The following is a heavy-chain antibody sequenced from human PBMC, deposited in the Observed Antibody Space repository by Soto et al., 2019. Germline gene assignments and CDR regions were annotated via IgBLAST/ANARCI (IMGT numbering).Heavy chain of an antibody. CDR3: ARPPYDSSGYPAPDAFDI. J-gene: IGHJ3*02. CDR2: IYPGDSDT. Sequence: LGESLKISCKGSGYSFTTYWIGWVRQMPGKGLEGMVIIYPGDSDTRYSPSFQGQVTISADKSINTTYLQWSSLKASDTAIYYCARPPYDSSGYPAPDAFDIWGQGTMVTVSS. D-gene: IGHD3-22*01. V-gene: IGHV5-51*01. CDR1: GYSFTTYW.